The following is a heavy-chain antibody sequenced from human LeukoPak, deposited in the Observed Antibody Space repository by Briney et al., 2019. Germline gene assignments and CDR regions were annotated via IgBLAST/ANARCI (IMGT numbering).Heavy chain of an antibody. V-gene: IGHV3-74*01. D-gene: IGHD2-21*01. Sequence: SGGSLRLSCAASGFTFSTYWMHWVRQAPGKGLVWVSRINSDGSSTNYADSVKGRFTISRDNARNTLYLQMNSLRAEDTAVYYCVTSFDWVFDYWGQGTLVTVSS. CDR2: INSDGSST. J-gene: IGHJ4*02. CDR1: GFTFSTYW. CDR3: VTSFDWVFDY.